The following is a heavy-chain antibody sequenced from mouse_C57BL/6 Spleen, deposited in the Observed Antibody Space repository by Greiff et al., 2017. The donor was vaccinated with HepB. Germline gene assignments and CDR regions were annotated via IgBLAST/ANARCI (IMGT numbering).Heavy chain of an antibody. CDR1: GFTFSDYY. Sequence: DVQLVESEGGLVQPGSSMKLSCTASGFTFSDYYMAWVRQVPEKGLEWVANINYDGSSTYYLDSLKSRFIISRDNAKNILYLQMSSLKSEDTATYYCARDRGTPYAMDYWGQGTSVTVSS. J-gene: IGHJ4*01. D-gene: IGHD3-1*01. V-gene: IGHV5-16*01. CDR2: INYDGSST. CDR3: ARDRGTPYAMDY.